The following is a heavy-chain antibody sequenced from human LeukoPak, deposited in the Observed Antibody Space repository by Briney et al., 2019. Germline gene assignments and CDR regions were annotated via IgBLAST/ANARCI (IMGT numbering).Heavy chain of an antibody. Sequence: PSETLSLTCTVSGHSVINSYYWGWIRQPPGKGLEWIGSIYHTGSTYYNPSLKSRVTISADTSKNHFSLKLNSVTTADTAVYYCTRGAGWLIDYWGQGILVTVSS. CDR3: TRGAGWLIDY. V-gene: IGHV4-38-2*02. CDR2: IYHTGST. CDR1: GHSVINSYY. D-gene: IGHD3-16*01. J-gene: IGHJ4*02.